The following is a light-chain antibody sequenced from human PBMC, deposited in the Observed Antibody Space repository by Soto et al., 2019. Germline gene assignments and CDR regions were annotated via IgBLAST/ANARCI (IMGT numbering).Light chain of an antibody. J-gene: IGKJ1*01. CDR3: QQYGISGT. CDR1: QSVSNNY. Sequence: EIVLTQSPGTLSLSPGERATLSCRASQSVSNNYLAWYQQKPGQAPRLLIYGASNRATGIPDRFSGSGSGTDFTLTISRLDPDDFAVYYCQQYGISGTFGQGTKVDIK. V-gene: IGKV3-20*01. CDR2: GAS.